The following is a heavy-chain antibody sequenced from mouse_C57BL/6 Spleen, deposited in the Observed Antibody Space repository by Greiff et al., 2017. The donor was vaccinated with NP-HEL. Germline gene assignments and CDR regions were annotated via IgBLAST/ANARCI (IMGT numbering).Heavy chain of an antibody. D-gene: IGHD2-4*01. CDR2: ISGGGGNT. J-gene: IGHJ2*01. V-gene: IGHV5-9*04. CDR1: GFTFSSYT. CDR3: ARDDDYVLDY. Sequence: EVKLVESGGGLVKPGGSLKLSCAASGFTFSSYTMSWVRQTPEKRLEWVATISGGGGNTYYPDSVKGRFTISRDNAKNTLYLQMSSLRSEDTAVYYCARDDDYVLDYWGQGTTLTVSS.